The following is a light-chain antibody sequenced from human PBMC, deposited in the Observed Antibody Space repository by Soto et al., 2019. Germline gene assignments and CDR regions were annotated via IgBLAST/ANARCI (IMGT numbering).Light chain of an antibody. CDR1: QSFIISY. Sequence: EIVLTQSPGTLSVSPGGRATLSCSASQSFIISYLAWYQQKPGQAPRLLIYGASNRATGITDRFRGSGSGTDFTLNISRLEPEDFAVYYCQQYGSSPRVTFGQGTRLEIK. V-gene: IGKV3-20*01. CDR2: GAS. J-gene: IGKJ5*01. CDR3: QQYGSSPRVT.